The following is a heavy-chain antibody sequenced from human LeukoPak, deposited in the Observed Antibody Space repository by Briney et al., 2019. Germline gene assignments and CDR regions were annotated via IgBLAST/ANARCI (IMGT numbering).Heavy chain of an antibody. V-gene: IGHV3-74*01. Sequence: GGSLRLSCAASGFTFSSYWMHWVRQAPGKGLVWVSRINSDGSDTSYADSVKGRFTISRDNAKNTLYLQMNSLRAEDTSVYYCASVPTVTGGFDYWGQGTLVTVSS. CDR1: GFTFSSYW. CDR3: ASVPTVTGGFDY. J-gene: IGHJ4*02. D-gene: IGHD4-11*01. CDR2: INSDGSDT.